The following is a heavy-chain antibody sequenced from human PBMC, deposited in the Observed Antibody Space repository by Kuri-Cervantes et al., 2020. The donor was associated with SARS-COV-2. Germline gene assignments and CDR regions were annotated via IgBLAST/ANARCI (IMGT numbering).Heavy chain of an antibody. Sequence: SETLSLTCTVSGVSISSYYCSWIRQPPGKGLEWIGNIYYSGSTNYNPSLKSRVTISVDKSKNQFSRKLSSVTAADTAVYYCARDFSGFTSGWYKRTTYYFDYWGQGTLVTVSS. V-gene: IGHV4-59*12. CDR1: GVSISSYY. D-gene: IGHD6-19*01. CDR2: IYYSGST. CDR3: ARDFSGFTSGWYKRTTYYFDY. J-gene: IGHJ4*02.